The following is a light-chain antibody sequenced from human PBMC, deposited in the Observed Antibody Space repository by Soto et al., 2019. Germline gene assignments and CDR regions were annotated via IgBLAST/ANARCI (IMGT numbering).Light chain of an antibody. V-gene: IGKV3-11*01. CDR1: QSVSTY. CDR2: DAS. Sequence: DTVLRKSPATRSFSPGESDNLSRMASQSVSTYLAWYQQKPGQAPRLLIYDASNRVTGIPARFRGSGSGTDFTLTISSLEPDDFAVYYCQQRSNWQITCGKGKRREIK. J-gene: IGKJ5*01. CDR3: QQRSNWQIT.